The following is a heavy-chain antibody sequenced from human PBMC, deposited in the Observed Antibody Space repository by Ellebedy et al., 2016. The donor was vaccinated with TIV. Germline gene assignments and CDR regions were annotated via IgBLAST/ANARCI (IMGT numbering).Heavy chain of an antibody. CDR2: IYTDGRT. Sequence: GESLKISCAVSGFSVATNHMNWVRQTPGKGLEWVSDIYTDGRTYYHDSVRGRFTISRDISKNTLYLQMNSLTVEDSAVYYCAREPVPIWAFDYWGQGTLVTVSS. J-gene: IGHJ4*02. CDR1: GFSVATNH. CDR3: AREPVPIWAFDY. D-gene: IGHD2-2*02. V-gene: IGHV3-66*01.